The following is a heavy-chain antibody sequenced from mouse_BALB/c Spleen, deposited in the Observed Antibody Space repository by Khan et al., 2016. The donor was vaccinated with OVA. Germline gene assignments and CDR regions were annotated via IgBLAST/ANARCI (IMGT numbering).Heavy chain of an antibody. J-gene: IGHJ4*01. D-gene: IGHD1-1*02. CDR2: IWGGGST. V-gene: IGHV2-6-5*01. Sequence: QVRLQQSGPGLVAPSQSLSITCTVSGFSLTDYGVSWIRQPPGKGLEWLGVIWGGGSTYYTSVLKSRLSISKDNSKSQVFLKMISLQTDDTAIYYCANGIWSYYCTLDYWGQGTSVTVSS. CDR1: GFSLTDYG. CDR3: ANGIWSYYCTLDY.